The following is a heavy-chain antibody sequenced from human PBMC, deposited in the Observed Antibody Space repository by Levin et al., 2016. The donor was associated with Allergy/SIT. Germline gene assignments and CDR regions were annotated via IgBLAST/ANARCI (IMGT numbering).Heavy chain of an antibody. V-gene: IGHV3-33*01. CDR3: ARETGDYDILTGYYKVPGY. J-gene: IGHJ4*02. CDR2: IWYDGSNK. D-gene: IGHD3-9*01. CDR1: GFTFSSYG. Sequence: GESLKISCAASGFTFSSYGMHWVRQAPGKGLEWVAVIWYDGSNKYYADSVKGRFTISRDNSKNTLYLQMNSLRAEDTAVYYCARETGDYDILTGYYKVPGYWGQGTLVTVSS.